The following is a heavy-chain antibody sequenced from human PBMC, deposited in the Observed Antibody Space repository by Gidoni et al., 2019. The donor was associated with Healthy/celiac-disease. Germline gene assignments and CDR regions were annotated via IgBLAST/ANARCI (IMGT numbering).Heavy chain of an antibody. CDR2: MSGRGGST. V-gene: IGHV3-23*01. CDR1: GFTFSSYA. Sequence: EVQLLESGGGLVQPGGSLRLSCAASGFTFSSYAMRWVRQAPGKGLGWVSAMSGRGGSTYYADSVKGRFTISRDNSKNTLYLQMNSLRAEDTAVYYCAKDRHYRTVADAFDIWGQGTMVTVSS. CDR3: AKDRHYRTVADAFDI. J-gene: IGHJ3*02. D-gene: IGHD4-17*01.